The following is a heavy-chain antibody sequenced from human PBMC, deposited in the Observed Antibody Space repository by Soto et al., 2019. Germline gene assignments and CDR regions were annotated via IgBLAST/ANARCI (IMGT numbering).Heavy chain of an antibody. D-gene: IGHD2-21*01. CDR3: AKDAVYKDGLWLMDS. CDR1: GFTISTFA. J-gene: IGHJ5*02. V-gene: IGHV3-23*01. CDR2: VTGSGGQI. Sequence: GGSLRLSCAASGFTISTFAMTWVRQAPGKGLECVSGVTGSGGQIHYADSVKGRFTISKDNSKNTLYLQMSNLREEDTALYYCAKDAVYKDGLWLMDSWDQGTLVTVSS.